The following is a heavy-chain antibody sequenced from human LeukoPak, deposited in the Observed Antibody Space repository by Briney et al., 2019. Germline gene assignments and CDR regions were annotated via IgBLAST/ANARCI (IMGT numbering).Heavy chain of an antibody. CDR1: GFTFSSHA. D-gene: IGHD3-22*01. J-gene: IGHJ4*02. CDR2: ISYDGSNK. V-gene: IGHV3-30-3*01. CDR3: ARVNYYDSSGYFDYFDY. Sequence: GGSLRLSCAASGFTFSSHAMHWVRQAPGKGLEWVAVISYDGSNKYYADSVKGRFTISRDNSKNTLYLQMNSLRAEDTAVYYCARVNYYDSSGYFDYFDYWGQGTLVTVSS.